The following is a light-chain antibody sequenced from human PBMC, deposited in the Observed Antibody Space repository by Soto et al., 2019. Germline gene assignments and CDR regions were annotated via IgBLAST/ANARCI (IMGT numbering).Light chain of an antibody. CDR2: GNS. Sequence: QSVLTQPPSVSGAPGQRVTISCTGSSSNIGAVYDVHWYQQLPGTAPKLLIYGNSNRPSGVPDRFSGSKSGTSASLAITGLQADAEADYYCQSYDSSLSGVIFGGGTQLTVL. CDR1: SSNIGAVYD. CDR3: QSYDSSLSGVI. V-gene: IGLV1-40*01. J-gene: IGLJ2*01.